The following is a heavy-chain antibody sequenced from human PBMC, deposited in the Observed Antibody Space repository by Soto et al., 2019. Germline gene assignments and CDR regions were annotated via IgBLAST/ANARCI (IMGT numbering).Heavy chain of an antibody. CDR2: ISGNGGST. D-gene: IGHD1-26*01. CDR1: GFTFNNYA. V-gene: IGHV3-23*01. CDR3: AKDQCVGATTSFDY. J-gene: IGHJ4*02. Sequence: EVQLLESGGELVQPGGSLRLSCAAFGFTFNNYAMSWVRQAPGQGLEWVSSISGNGGSTFHADSVKGRFTIYGDNSKNTLYLEMSGWRVEDTAFYYCAKDQCVGATTSFDYWGQGTLVTVSS.